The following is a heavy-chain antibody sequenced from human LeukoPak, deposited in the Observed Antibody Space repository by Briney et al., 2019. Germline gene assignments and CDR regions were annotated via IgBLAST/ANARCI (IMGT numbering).Heavy chain of an antibody. D-gene: IGHD2-8*01. CDR3: ARVGRVCI. Sequence: PSETLSLTCTVSGGSISSSSYYWGWIRQPPGKGLEWIGSIYYSGSTYYNPSLKSRVTISVDTSKNQFSLKLSSVTAADTAVYYCARVGRVCIWGQGTMVTVSS. V-gene: IGHV4-39*07. J-gene: IGHJ3*02. CDR2: IYYSGST. CDR1: GGSISSSSYY.